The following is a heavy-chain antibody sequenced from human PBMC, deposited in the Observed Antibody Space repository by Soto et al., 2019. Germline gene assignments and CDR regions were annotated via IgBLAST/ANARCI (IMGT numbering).Heavy chain of an antibody. CDR2: IYPGDSDT. V-gene: IGHV5-51*01. Sequence: GESLKISCKGSGYSFTSYWIGWVRQMPGKGLEWMGIIYPGDSDTRYSPSFQGQVTISADKSISTAYLQWSSLKASDTAMYYCARHHCSSTSCYLPHGMDVWGQGTTVTVSS. CDR1: GYSFTSYW. CDR3: ARHHCSSTSCYLPHGMDV. D-gene: IGHD2-2*01. J-gene: IGHJ6*02.